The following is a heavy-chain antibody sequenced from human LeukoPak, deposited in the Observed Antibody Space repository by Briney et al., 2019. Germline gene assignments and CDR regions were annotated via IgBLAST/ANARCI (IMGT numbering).Heavy chain of an antibody. J-gene: IGHJ4*02. CDR3: ALGAVAGLRHFDY. CDR2: ISWNSGSI. V-gene: IGHV3-9*01. CDR1: GFTFDDYA. Sequence: GRSLRLSCAASGFTFDDYAMHWVRQAPGKGLEWVSGISWNSGSIGYADSVRGRFTISRDNAKNSLYLQMNSLRAEDTALSYCALGAVAGLRHFDYWGQGTLVTVSS. D-gene: IGHD6-19*01.